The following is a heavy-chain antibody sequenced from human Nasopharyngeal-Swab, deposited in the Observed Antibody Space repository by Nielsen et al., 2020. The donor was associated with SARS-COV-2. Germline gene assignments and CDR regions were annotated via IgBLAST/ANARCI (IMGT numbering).Heavy chain of an antibody. CDR1: GGSISSSSYY. CDR3: ARRADAFDI. V-gene: IGHV4-39*07. Sequence: SETLSLTCTVSGGSISSSSYYWGWIRQPPGKGLEWIGEIYHSGSTNYNPSLKSRVTISVDKSKNQFSLKLSSVTAADTAVYYCARRADAFDIWGQGTMVTVSS. CDR2: IYHSGST. J-gene: IGHJ3*02.